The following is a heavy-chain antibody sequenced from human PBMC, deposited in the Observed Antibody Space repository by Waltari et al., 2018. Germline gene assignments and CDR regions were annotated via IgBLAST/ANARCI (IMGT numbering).Heavy chain of an antibody. CDR3: ARGRTTGISY. Sequence: QVQLVQSGAEVKKPGSSVKVSCKASGGTFSSYAISWVRQAPGQGLEWMGGMNPNSGNTGYAQKFQGRVTMTRNTSISTAYMELSSLRSEDTAVYYCARGRTTGISYWGQGTLVTVSS. J-gene: IGHJ4*02. CDR1: GGTFSSYA. V-gene: IGHV1-8*02. CDR2: MNPNSGNT. D-gene: IGHD1-1*01.